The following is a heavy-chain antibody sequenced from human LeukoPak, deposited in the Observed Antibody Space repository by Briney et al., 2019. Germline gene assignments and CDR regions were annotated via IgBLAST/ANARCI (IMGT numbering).Heavy chain of an antibody. D-gene: IGHD1-26*01. CDR1: GFTFSTYA. CDR2: ISGSGGST. J-gene: IGHJ6*02. CDR3: AKGKVVGANYYYYYGMDV. V-gene: IGHV3-23*01. Sequence: GGSLRLSCAASGFTFSTYAMTWVRQAPGEGLEWVSGISGSGGSTYYTDSVKGRFTISRDNSKNTLYLQMNSLRAEDTAVYYCAKGKVVGANYYYYYGMDVWGQGTTVTVSS.